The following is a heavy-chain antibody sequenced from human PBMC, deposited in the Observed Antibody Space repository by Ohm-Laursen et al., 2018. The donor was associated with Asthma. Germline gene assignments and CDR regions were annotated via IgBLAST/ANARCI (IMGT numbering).Heavy chain of an antibody. CDR3: ARIGPEWELPGREYSLHH. D-gene: IGHD1-26*01. CDR2: ISSSSSTI. CDR1: GFPFSLYA. V-gene: IGHV3-48*01. Sequence: SLRLSCTASGFPFSLYAMDWVRQAPGKGLEWVSYISSSSSTIYYADSVKGRFTISRDNAKNSVYLQMNSLRAEDTALYYCARIGPEWELPGREYSLHHWGEGTLVTVSS. J-gene: IGHJ1*01.